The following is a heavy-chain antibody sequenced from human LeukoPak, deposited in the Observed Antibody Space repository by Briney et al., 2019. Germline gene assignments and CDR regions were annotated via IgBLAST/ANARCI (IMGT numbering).Heavy chain of an antibody. V-gene: IGHV1-18*01. Sequence: ASVNVSCKASGYTFTSYGISWVRQAPGQGLEWMGWISAYNGNTNYAQKLQGRVTMTTDTSTSTAYMELRSLRSDDTAVYYCARMLYVWGSYRSSYYMDVWGKGTTVTVSS. J-gene: IGHJ6*03. CDR1: GYTFTSYG. D-gene: IGHD3-16*02. CDR2: ISAYNGNT. CDR3: ARMLYVWGSYRSSYYMDV.